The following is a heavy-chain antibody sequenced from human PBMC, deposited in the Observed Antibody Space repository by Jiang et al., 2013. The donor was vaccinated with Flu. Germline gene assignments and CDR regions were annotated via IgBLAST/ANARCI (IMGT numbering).Heavy chain of an antibody. Sequence: VQLLESGGGLVQPGGSLRLSCAASGFTFSSYAMSWVRQAPGKGLEWVSAISGSGGSTYYADSVKGRFTISRDNSKNTLYLQMNSLRAEDTAVYYCAKYQMVDGGNDYGDYPLMDWGQGTLVTVSS. D-gene: IGHD4-17*01. CDR2: ISGSGGST. CDR3: AKYQMVDGGNDYGDYPLMD. V-gene: IGHV3-23*01. CDR1: GFTFSSYA. J-gene: IGHJ4*02.